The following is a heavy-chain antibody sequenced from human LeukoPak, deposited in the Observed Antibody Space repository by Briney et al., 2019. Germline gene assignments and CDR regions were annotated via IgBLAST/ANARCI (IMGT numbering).Heavy chain of an antibody. J-gene: IGHJ4*02. Sequence: GGSLRLSCAASGFTFSSYAMSWVRQAPGKGLEWVLAISGSGGSTYYADSVKGRFTISRDNSKNTLYLQMNSLRAEDTAVYYCAKDLIGSGWLNPFDYWGQGTLVTVSS. D-gene: IGHD6-19*01. CDR2: ISGSGGST. CDR1: GFTFSSYA. V-gene: IGHV3-23*01. CDR3: AKDLIGSGWLNPFDY.